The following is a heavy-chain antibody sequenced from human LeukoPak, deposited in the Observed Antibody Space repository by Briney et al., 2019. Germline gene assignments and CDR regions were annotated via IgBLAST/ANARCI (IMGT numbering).Heavy chain of an antibody. CDR2: INHSGST. D-gene: IGHD5-12*01. J-gene: IGHJ4*01. CDR3: ASIGYANFDY. Sequence: TSETLSVTCAVYGGSFSGYYWSWIRQPPGKGLERIGEINHSGSTNYNPSLKSRVTISVDTSKNQFSLKLSSVTAADTAVYYCASIGYANFDYWGQGTLVTVSS. CDR1: GGSFSGYY. V-gene: IGHV4-34*01.